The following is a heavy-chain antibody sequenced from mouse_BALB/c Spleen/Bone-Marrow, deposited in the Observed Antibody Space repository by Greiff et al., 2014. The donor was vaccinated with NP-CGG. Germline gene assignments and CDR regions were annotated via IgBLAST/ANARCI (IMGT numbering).Heavy chain of an antibody. Sequence: VQLKHSGPGLVKPSQSLSLTCTVTGYSITSDYAWNWIRQFPGNKLEWMGYISYSGSTSYNPSLKSRISITRDTSKTQFFLQLNSVTTEDTATYYCARSADWYFDVWGAGTTVTASS. CDR1: GYSITSDYA. CDR3: ARSADWYFDV. V-gene: IGHV3-2*02. J-gene: IGHJ1*01. CDR2: ISYSGST.